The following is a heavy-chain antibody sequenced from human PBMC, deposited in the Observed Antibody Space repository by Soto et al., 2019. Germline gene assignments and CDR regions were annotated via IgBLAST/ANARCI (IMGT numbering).Heavy chain of an antibody. CDR3: LIAVAGSFAPDY. V-gene: IGHV3-21*01. J-gene: IGHJ4*02. CDR2: ISSSSTYI. CDR1: GFTFSSYA. Sequence: GGSLRLSCAASGFTFSSYAMSWVRQAPGKGLEWVSYISSSSTYIYYADSVKGRFTISRDNAKNSLYLQMNSLRAEDTAVYYCLIAVAGSFAPDYWGQGTLVTVSS. D-gene: IGHD6-19*01.